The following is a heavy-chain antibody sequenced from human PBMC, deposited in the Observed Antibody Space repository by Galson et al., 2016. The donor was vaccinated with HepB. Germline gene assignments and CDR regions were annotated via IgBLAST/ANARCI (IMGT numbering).Heavy chain of an antibody. CDR3: ARNWNYVRSLFGMDV. V-gene: IGHV1-3*01. J-gene: IGHJ6*02. CDR1: GYTFTSYA. Sequence: SVKVSCKASGYTFTSYAVHWVRLAPGQRLEWMGWINPGNGDTKYSQKFQGRVTISRDTSATTAYMEVSSLRSGDTAVYYGARNWNYVRSLFGMDVWGQGTTVTVSS. D-gene: IGHD1-7*01. CDR2: INPGNGDT.